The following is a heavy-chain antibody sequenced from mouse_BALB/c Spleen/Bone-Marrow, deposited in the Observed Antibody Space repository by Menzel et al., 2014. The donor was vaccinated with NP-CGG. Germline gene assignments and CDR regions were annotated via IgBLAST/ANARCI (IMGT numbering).Heavy chain of an antibody. Sequence: QVQLQQSGPELVKPGASVEISCKASGYAFSSSWMNWVKQRPGQGHEWIGRIYPGDGDTNYNGKFKGKATLTADKSSSTAYMQLSSLTSVDSAVYFCVRGGNYRFDYWGQGTTLTVSS. CDR1: GYAFSSSW. CDR3: VRGGNYRFDY. D-gene: IGHD2-1*01. CDR2: IYPGDGDT. V-gene: IGHV1-82*01. J-gene: IGHJ2*01.